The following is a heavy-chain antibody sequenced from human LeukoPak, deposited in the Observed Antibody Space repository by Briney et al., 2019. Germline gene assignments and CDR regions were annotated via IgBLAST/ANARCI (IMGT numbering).Heavy chain of an antibody. V-gene: IGHV1-18*01. J-gene: IGHJ5*02. CDR3: ARDGRHYYDSSGYYGEFDP. D-gene: IGHD3-22*01. CDR2: ISAYNGNT. CDR1: GYTFSNYG. Sequence: ASVKVSCKTSGYTFSNYGISWVRQAPGQGLEWMGWISAYNGNTNYAQKLQGRVTMTTDTSTSTAYMELRSLRSDDTAVYYCARDGRHYYDSSGYYGEFDPWGQGTLVTVSS.